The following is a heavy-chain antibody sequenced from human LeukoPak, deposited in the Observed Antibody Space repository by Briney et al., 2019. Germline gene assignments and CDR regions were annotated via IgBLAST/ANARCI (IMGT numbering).Heavy chain of an antibody. D-gene: IGHD4-17*01. J-gene: IGHJ3*02. CDR3: ARGGDYGDYVLYPYDAFDI. CDR1: GFTFSSYA. CDR2: ISGSGGST. Sequence: GGSLRLSCAASGFTFSSYAMSWVRQAPGKGLEWVSAISGSGGSTYYADSVKGRFTISRDNSKNTLYLQMNSLRAEDTAVYYCARGGDYGDYVLYPYDAFDIWGQGTMVTVSS. V-gene: IGHV3-23*01.